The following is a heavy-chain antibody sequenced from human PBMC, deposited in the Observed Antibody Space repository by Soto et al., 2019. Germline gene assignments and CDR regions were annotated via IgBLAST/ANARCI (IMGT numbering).Heavy chain of an antibody. CDR2: ISSSSSYI. CDR1: GFTFSSYS. J-gene: IGHJ4*02. V-gene: IGHV3-21*01. D-gene: IGHD1-26*01. Sequence: GGSLRLSCAASGFTFSSYSMNWVRQAPGKGLEWVSSISSSSSYIYYADSVKGRFTISRDNAKNSLYLQMNSLRAEDTAVYYCARDPPSGSYYDYWGQGTLVTVSS. CDR3: ARDPPSGSYYDY.